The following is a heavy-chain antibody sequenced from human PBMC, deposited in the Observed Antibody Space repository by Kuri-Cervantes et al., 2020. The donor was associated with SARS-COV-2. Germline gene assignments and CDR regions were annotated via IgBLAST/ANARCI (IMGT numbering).Heavy chain of an antibody. CDR3: ARDRNTMIVVIINIDY. CDR2: LSNDGAHE. V-gene: IGHV3-30*03. J-gene: IGHJ4*02. D-gene: IGHD3-22*01. CDR1: GFTFRSSG. Sequence: GESLKISCAASGFTFRSSGMHWVRQAPGKGLEWVALLSNDGAHEYYADSVKGRFTISRDNFKNTLFLQMDSLRTEDTAVYYCARDRNTMIVVIINIDYWGQGALVTVSS.